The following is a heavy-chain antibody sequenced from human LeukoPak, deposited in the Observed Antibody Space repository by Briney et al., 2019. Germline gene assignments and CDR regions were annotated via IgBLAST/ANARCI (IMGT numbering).Heavy chain of an antibody. J-gene: IGHJ5*02. V-gene: IGHV1-2*02. CDR2: INSNSGGT. CDR1: GYTFTGYY. D-gene: IGHD2-15*01. Sequence: ASVKVSCKASGYTFTGYYMHWVRQAPGQGLEWMGWINSNSGGTNYAQKFQGRVTMTRDTSISTAYMELSRLRSDDTAVYYCARERCSGGSCYGGPWFDPWGQGTLVTVSS. CDR3: ARERCSGGSCYGGPWFDP.